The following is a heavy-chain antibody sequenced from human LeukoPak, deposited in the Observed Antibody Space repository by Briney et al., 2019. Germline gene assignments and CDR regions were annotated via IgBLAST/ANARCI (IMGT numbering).Heavy chain of an antibody. CDR1: GFTFSSYW. Sequence: AGGSLRLSCAASGFTFSSYWMHWVRQAPGKGLVWVSRINSDGSSTSYADSVKGRFTISRDNAKNTLYLQVNSLRAEDTAVYYCARGRRYYYGSGSSPFEPWGQGTLVSVSS. D-gene: IGHD3-10*01. J-gene: IGHJ5*02. CDR3: ARGRRYYYGSGSSPFEP. CDR2: INSDGSST. V-gene: IGHV3-74*01.